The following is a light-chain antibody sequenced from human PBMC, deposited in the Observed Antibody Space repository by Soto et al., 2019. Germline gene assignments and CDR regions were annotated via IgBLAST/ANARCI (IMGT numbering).Light chain of an antibody. CDR3: SSYTSSTTYV. Sequence: QSVLTQPASVSGSPGQSITISCTGTSSDVGGYNYVSWYQQHPGKAPKLMIYEVSNRPSGVSNRFSGSKSDNTASLTISGLQAEDEADYYCSSYTSSTTYVLGTGTKVTV. CDR2: EVS. J-gene: IGLJ1*01. V-gene: IGLV2-14*01. CDR1: SSDVGGYNY.